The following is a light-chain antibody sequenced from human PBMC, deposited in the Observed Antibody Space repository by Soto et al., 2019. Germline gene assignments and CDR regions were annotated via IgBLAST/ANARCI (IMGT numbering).Light chain of an antibody. CDR1: QSVSNN. Sequence: EIVMTQSPATLSVSPGDRATLSCRASQSVSNNLAWYQQKPGQGPWLLIYGASTRAIGIPARFSGSGSGTEFTLTISSLQSEDFAVYYCQKYYEWPLTFGTGTSLDIK. CDR3: QKYYEWPLT. CDR2: GAS. J-gene: IGKJ3*01. V-gene: IGKV3-15*01.